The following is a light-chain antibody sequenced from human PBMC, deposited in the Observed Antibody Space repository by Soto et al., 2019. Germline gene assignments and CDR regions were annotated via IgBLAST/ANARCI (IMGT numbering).Light chain of an antibody. CDR1: SSHVGSYNL. CDR2: EGS. Sequence: QSALTQPASVSGSPGQSITISCTGTSSHVGSYNLVSWYQQHPGKAPKLMIYEGSKRPSGVSNRFSGSKSGNTASLTISGLQAEDEADYYCCSYAGSSPVVFGGGTKLTVL. CDR3: CSYAGSSPVV. J-gene: IGLJ2*01. V-gene: IGLV2-23*01.